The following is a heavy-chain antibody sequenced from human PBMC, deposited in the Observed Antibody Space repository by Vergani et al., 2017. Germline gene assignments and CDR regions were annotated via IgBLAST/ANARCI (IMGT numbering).Heavy chain of an antibody. J-gene: IGHJ5*02. CDR1: GYSFTSYW. Sequence: EVQLVQSGAEVKKPGESLKISCTGSGYSFTSYWIGWVRQMPGKGLEWMGIIYPGDSATRYSPSFQGQVTISADKSISTAYLQWSSLKASETAMYYCARVHRQLHMYNWFDPWGQGTLVTVSS. CDR3: ARVHRQLHMYNWFDP. CDR2: IYPGDSAT. V-gene: IGHV5-51*01. D-gene: IGHD2-2*01.